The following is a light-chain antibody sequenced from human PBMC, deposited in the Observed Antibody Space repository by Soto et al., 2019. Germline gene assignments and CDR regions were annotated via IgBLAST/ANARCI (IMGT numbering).Light chain of an antibody. CDR3: SSYTSSLYV. V-gene: IGLV2-14*01. Sequence: QSVLTQPASVSGSPGQSITISCAGTSSDVGGYNYVSWYQQHPGKAPKLMIYDVSNRPSGVSNRFSGSKSGNTASLTISGLQAEDEADYYCSSYTSSLYVFGTGTKVT. CDR1: SSDVGGYNY. J-gene: IGLJ1*01. CDR2: DVS.